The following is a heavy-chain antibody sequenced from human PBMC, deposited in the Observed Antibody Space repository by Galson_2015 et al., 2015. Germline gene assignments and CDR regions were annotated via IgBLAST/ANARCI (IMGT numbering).Heavy chain of an antibody. J-gene: IGHJ3*02. CDR3: AREGYSYGYGPDAFDI. CDR1: EDTFTADD. Sequence: AVKDCCKAAEDTFTADDMHCGPQGAGQGAECMGQVKPNIGGTNYAQKFQGRVTMTRDTSISTAYMELSRLRYDDTAVYYRAREGYSYGYGPDAFDIWGQGTMVTVSS. D-gene: IGHD5-18*01. V-gene: IGHV1-2*06. CDR2: VKPNIGGT.